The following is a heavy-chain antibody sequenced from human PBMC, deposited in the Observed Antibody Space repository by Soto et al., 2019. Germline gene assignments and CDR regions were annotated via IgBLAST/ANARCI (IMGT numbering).Heavy chain of an antibody. CDR2: IYYSGST. J-gene: IGHJ4*02. Sequence: SDTLSLTCTVSGGSISSGDYYWTWIRQHPGKGLEWIGYIYYSGSTKHNPSLKSRITISVDTSKNQFSLKLNSVTAADTAVYYCARTKTSSTSFHVDYWGQGTQVNVSS. V-gene: IGHV4-31*03. CDR3: ARTKTSSTSFHVDY. CDR1: GGSISSGDYY. D-gene: IGHD2-2*01.